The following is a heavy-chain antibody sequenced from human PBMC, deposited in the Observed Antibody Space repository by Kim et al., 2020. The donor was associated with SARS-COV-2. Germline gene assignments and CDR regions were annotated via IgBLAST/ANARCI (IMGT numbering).Heavy chain of an antibody. CDR2: IKRDGSVE. J-gene: IGHJ4*02. V-gene: IGHV3-7*01. CDR1: GFSFGGYW. Sequence: GGSLRLSCAASGFSFGGYWMTWVRQAPGKGLEWVAYIKRDGSVEDYLDSVKGRFAISRDNAKNSVYLQMNSLRVDDTDVYYCARIEVPGFFDYWGQGSL. CDR3: ARIEVPGFFDY.